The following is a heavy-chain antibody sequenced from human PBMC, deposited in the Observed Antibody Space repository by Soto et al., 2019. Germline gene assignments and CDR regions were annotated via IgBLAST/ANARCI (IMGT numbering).Heavy chain of an antibody. V-gene: IGHV3-23*01. CDR2: ITGSGGIT. CDR1: GFTFSSNA. J-gene: IGHJ4*02. D-gene: IGHD3-22*01. Sequence: PGGSLRLSCAASGFTFSSNAMSWVRRAPGKGLEWVSGITGSGGITDYADSVKGQFTISRDNSRNTLYLQMNYLRVEDTAVYFCAKHTTFYFHRTGPGDYFDSWGQGTLVTV. CDR3: AKHTTFYFHRTGPGDYFDS.